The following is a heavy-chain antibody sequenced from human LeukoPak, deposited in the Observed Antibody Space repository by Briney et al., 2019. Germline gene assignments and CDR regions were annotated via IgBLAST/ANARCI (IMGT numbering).Heavy chain of an antibody. D-gene: IGHD3-9*01. CDR3: AKGVGYDILTGYYKNYYHMDV. Sequence: GGSLRLSCAASGFTFSSYGMSWVRQAPGKGLEWVSAISGSGGSTYYADSVKGRFTISRDNSKNTLYLQMNSLRAEDTAVYYCAKGVGYDILTGYYKNYYHMDVWAKGPRSPSP. V-gene: IGHV3-23*01. CDR2: ISGSGGST. CDR1: GFTFSSYG. J-gene: IGHJ6*03.